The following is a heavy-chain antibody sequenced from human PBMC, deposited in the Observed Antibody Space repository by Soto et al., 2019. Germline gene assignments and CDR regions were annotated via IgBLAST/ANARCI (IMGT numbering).Heavy chain of an antibody. CDR3: ARQHGIVGPWECFDY. CDR2: IYPGDSDT. J-gene: IGHJ4*02. V-gene: IGHV5-51*01. Sequence: PGESLKISCKGSGYGFTSYWIGWVRQMPGKGLEWLGIIYPGDSDTRYNPSLQGQVTISADKSISTTYLQWSSLKASDTAVYYCARQHGIVGPWECFDYWGQGIQVTVFS. D-gene: IGHD1-26*01. CDR1: GYGFTSYW.